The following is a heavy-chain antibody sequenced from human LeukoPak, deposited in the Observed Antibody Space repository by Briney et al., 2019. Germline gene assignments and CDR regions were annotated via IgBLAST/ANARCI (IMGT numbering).Heavy chain of an antibody. CDR1: GGSISSGDYY. J-gene: IGHJ4*02. CDR3: ASLDYGDYGTEYDY. Sequence: SQTLSLTCTVSGGSISSGDYYWSWIRQPPGKGLEWIGYIYYSGGTYYNPSLKSRVTISVDTSKNQFSLKLSSVTAADTAVYYCASLDYGDYGTEYDYWGQGTLVTVSS. V-gene: IGHV4-30-4*08. CDR2: IYYSGGT. D-gene: IGHD4-17*01.